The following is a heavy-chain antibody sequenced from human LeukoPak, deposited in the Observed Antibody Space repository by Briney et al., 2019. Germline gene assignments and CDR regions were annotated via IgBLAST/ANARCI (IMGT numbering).Heavy chain of an antibody. CDR3: ARDSFETDIDY. CDR1: GFTFSSYW. D-gene: IGHD1-14*01. CDR2: IKEEGSEK. V-gene: IGHV3-7*01. J-gene: IGHJ4*02. Sequence: PGGSLRLSCAVSGFTFSSYWMSWVRQAPGKGLEWVGNIKEEGSEKYYVDSVKGRFTISRDNAKNSLYLQMNSLRAEDTAVYYCARDSFETDIDYWGQGTLVTVSS.